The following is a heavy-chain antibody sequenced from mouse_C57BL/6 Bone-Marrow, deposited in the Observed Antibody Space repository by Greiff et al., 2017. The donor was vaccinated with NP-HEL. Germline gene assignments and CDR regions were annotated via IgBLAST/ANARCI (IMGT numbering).Heavy chain of an antibody. V-gene: IGHV1-81*01. CDR1: GYTFTSYG. CDR2: IYPRSGDT. J-gene: IGHJ2*01. Sequence: VQRVESGAELARPGASVKLSCKASGYTFTSYGISWVKQRTGQGLEWIGEIYPRSGDTYYNEKFKGKATLTADKSSSTAYMELSSLTSEDSAVYVFARGEDDGYFSDYFDYWGQGTTLTVSS. D-gene: IGHD2-3*01. CDR3: ARGEDDGYFSDYFDY.